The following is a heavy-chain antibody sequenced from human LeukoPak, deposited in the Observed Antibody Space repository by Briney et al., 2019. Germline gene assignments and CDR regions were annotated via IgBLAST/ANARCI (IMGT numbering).Heavy chain of an antibody. D-gene: IGHD3-10*01. CDR2: IYSGGST. Sequence: GGSLRLSCAASGFTFSSYGMGWVRQAPGKGLEWVSVIYSGGSTYYADSVKGRFTISRDNSKNTLYLQMNSLRAEDTAVYYCARGIKYYYGSWTHAFDIWGQGTMVTVSS. V-gene: IGHV3-53*01. CDR1: GFTFSSYG. CDR3: ARGIKYYYGSWTHAFDI. J-gene: IGHJ3*02.